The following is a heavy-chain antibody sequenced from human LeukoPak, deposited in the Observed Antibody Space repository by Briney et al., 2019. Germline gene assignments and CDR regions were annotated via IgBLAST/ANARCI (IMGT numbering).Heavy chain of an antibody. V-gene: IGHV3-23*01. D-gene: IGHD4-17*01. Sequence: PGGSLRLSCAASGLTFSSYALASVRQAPGKGLEWVSAISGSGGTTYYADSVKGHFTISRDNSKNTLYLQMNSLRAEDTAVYYCAKNFYGDYNFFFDYWGQGTLVTVSS. CDR1: GLTFSSYA. CDR3: AKNFYGDYNFFFDY. CDR2: ISGSGGTT. J-gene: IGHJ4*02.